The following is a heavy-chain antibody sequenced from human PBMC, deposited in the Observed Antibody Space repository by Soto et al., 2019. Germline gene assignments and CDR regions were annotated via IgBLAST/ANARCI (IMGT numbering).Heavy chain of an antibody. D-gene: IGHD5-12*01. V-gene: IGHV6-1*01. CDR3: ARGSWDDVSGHYYMDV. CDR2: TYYKSKWFN. Sequence: QVQLHLSGPGLMKPSQTLSLTCAISGDSVSSNSAGWNWVRQTPSRGLEWLGRTYYKSKWFNNYPVSVTSRLSITPDPSQDQLSLQLGTVTREDTAVYYCARGSWDDVSGHYYMDVWGKGTTVTVSS. CDR1: GDSVSSNSAG. J-gene: IGHJ6*03.